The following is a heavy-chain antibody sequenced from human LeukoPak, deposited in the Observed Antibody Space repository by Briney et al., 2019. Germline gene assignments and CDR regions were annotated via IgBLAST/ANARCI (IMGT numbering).Heavy chain of an antibody. V-gene: IGHV3-23*01. J-gene: IGHJ4*02. CDR2: ISGST. D-gene: IGHD3-10*01. CDR1: GFTFSSYA. Sequence: GGSLRLSCAASGFTFSSYAMSWVRQAPGKGLEWVSGISGSTYYADSVKGRFTISRDNSKNTLYLQMNSLRAEDTAVYYCAKDRRAGSYDYWGQGTLVTVSS. CDR3: AKDRRAGSYDY.